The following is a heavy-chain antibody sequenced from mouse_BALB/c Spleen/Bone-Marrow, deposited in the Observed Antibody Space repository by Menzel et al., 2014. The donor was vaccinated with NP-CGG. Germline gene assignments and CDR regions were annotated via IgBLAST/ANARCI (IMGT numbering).Heavy chain of an antibody. CDR3: ARDYRYDGAMDY. D-gene: IGHD2-14*01. CDR1: GYTFSSYW. J-gene: IGHJ4*01. CDR2: ILPGSGTT. Sequence: QVQLKQSGAELMKPGASVKISCKATGYTFSSYWIEWVKQRPGYGLEWIGEILPGSGTTNYNENFKGKATFTADTSSNTAYMQLSSLTSEDSAVYYCARDYRYDGAMDYWGQGTSVTVSS. V-gene: IGHV1-9*01.